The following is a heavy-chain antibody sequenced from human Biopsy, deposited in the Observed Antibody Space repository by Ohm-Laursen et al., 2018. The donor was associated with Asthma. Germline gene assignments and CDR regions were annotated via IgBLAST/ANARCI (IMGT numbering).Heavy chain of an antibody. Sequence: SSEKVSCKSLGGPFNTYVIGWARQAPGQGLEWTGGIHFDFGTTIYPQKFQDRVTITPDDSTSTVYMELSSLRSEDTAVYYCARKAGSCISSTCYSLDFWGQRTLVTVSS. CDR2: IHFDFGTT. CDR1: GGPFNTYV. D-gene: IGHD2-15*01. V-gene: IGHV1-69*01. CDR3: ARKAGSCISSTCYSLDF. J-gene: IGHJ4*02.